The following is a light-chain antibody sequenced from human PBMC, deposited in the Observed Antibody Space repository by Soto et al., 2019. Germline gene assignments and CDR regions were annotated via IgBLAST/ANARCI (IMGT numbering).Light chain of an antibody. CDR1: NSNIGSNA. Sequence: QSVLTQPPSASATPGQSVTISCSGSNSNIGSNAVSWYQQLPGAAPKLLIYSTNKRPSGIPDRFSGSKSGTSASLGISGLQSGDEADYHCAAWDGSLNGYVFGSGTKVTVL. J-gene: IGLJ1*01. CDR3: AAWDGSLNGYV. V-gene: IGLV1-44*01. CDR2: STN.